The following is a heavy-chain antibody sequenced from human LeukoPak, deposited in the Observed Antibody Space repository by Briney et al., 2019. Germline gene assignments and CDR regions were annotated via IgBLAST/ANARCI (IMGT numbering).Heavy chain of an antibody. V-gene: IGHV3-23*01. J-gene: IGHJ4*02. CDR3: AGSVVVVAATSVGWFDY. CDR1: GFTFSSYG. Sequence: PGGSLRLSCAASGFTFSSYGMHWVRQAPGKGLEWVSAISGSGGSTYYADSVKGRFTISRDNSKNTLYLQMNSLRAEDTAVYYCAGSVVVVAATSVGWFDYWGQGTLVTVSP. CDR2: ISGSGGST. D-gene: IGHD2-15*01.